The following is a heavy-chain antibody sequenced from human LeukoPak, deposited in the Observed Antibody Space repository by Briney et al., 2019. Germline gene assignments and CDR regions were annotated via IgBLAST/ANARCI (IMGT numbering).Heavy chain of an antibody. V-gene: IGHV3-53*01. CDR3: ARGVEPLAANTLAY. CDR1: GFTVITNY. D-gene: IGHD1-14*01. CDR2: LYSDGNT. J-gene: IGHJ4*02. Sequence: GGSLRLSCAASGFTVITNYMTWVRQPPGKGLEWVSVLYSDGNTKYAASVQGRFTISRDNSKNTLYLEMNSLSPDDTAVYYCARGVEPLAANTLAYWGQGTLVTVSS.